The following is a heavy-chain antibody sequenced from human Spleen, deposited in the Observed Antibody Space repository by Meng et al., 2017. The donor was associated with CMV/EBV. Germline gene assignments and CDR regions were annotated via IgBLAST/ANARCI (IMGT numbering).Heavy chain of an antibody. CDR1: GGSINSGGDY. V-gene: IGHV4-31*02. CDR2: IHDSGDT. Sequence: VSGGSINSGGDYWTWIRQHPGKGLEWIGFIHDSGDTYYKPSLKSRVSISIDTSENQFSLKLRSVTAADTAIYYCARDASNRAGWFDHWGQGALVTVSS. D-gene: IGHD1-14*01. J-gene: IGHJ5*02. CDR3: ARDASNRAGWFDH.